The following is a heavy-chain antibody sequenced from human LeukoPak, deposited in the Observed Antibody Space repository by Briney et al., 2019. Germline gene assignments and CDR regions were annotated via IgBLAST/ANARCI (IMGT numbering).Heavy chain of an antibody. V-gene: IGHV3-49*04. CDR1: GFNCEDYA. CDR2: ITSKAYGGTT. D-gene: IGHD1-26*01. J-gene: IGHJ4*02. CDR3: TREVERGGSYWGGDS. Sequence: GGSLRLSCATSGFNCEDYAMNWVRQAPGKGLEWVGLITSKAYGGTTELAASVKGRFSISRDESKPIAYLQMNSLKIEDTGVYYCTREVERGGSYWGGDSWGQGTQVTVCS.